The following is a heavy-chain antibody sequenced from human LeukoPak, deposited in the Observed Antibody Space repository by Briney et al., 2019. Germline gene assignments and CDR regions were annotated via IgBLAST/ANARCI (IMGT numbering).Heavy chain of an antibody. CDR2: INHSGST. D-gene: IGHD3-22*01. CDR3: ARDQYYYDSSGYLTFDY. V-gene: IGHV4-34*01. J-gene: IGHJ4*02. Sequence: SETLSLTCAVYGGSFSGYYWSWIRQPPGKGLEWIGEINHSGSTNYNPSLKSRVTMSVDTSKNQFSLKLSSVTAADTAVYYCARDQYYYDSSGYLTFDYWGQGTLVTVSS. CDR1: GGSFSGYY.